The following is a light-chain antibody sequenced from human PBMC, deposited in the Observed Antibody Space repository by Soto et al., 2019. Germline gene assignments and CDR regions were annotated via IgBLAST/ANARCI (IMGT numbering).Light chain of an antibody. CDR3: QKYTNVPA. CDR1: QGISNY. Sequence: DIQMTQSPSSLSASVGDRVTITCRASQGISNYLAWYQQIPGKVPKLLISAASTLQSGVPSRFSGSGSGTDFTLTISRLQHEDVATYYCQKYTNVPAFGGGTKVEIK. CDR2: AAS. J-gene: IGKJ4*01. V-gene: IGKV1-27*01.